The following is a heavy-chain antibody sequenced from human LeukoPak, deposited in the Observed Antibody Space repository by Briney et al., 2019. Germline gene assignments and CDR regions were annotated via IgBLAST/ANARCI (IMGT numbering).Heavy chain of an antibody. Sequence: GGSLRLSCAASGFTFSSYSMNWVRQAPGKGLEWVSSISSSSSYIYYVDSVKGRFTISRDNAKNSLYLQMNSLRAEDTAVYYCASDKIVGATYFDYWGQGTLVTVSS. J-gene: IGHJ4*02. CDR1: GFTFSSYS. D-gene: IGHD1-26*01. V-gene: IGHV3-21*01. CDR2: ISSSSSYI. CDR3: ASDKIVGATYFDY.